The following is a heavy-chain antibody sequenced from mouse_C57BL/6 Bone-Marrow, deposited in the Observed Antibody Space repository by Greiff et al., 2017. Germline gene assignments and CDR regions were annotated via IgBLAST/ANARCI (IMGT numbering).Heavy chain of an antibody. CDR3: ARSVVARAFAY. CDR1: GYTFTNYW. J-gene: IGHJ3*01. D-gene: IGHD1-1*01. CDR2: IYPGGGYT. Sequence: VQLQQSGAELVRPGTSVKMSCKASGYTFTNYWIGWAKQRPGHGLEWIGDIYPGGGYTNYNEKFKGKATLPVDKSSSTAYMQIRRLTSEDAAIYYCARSVVARAFAYWGQGTLVTVSA. V-gene: IGHV1-63*01.